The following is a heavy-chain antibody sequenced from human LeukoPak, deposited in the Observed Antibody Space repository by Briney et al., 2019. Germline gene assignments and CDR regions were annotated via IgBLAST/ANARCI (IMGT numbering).Heavy chain of an antibody. V-gene: IGHV3-74*01. CDR3: PRGLPMWGGWFDP. CDR1: GFTFSTYA. Sequence: GGSLRLSCAASGFTFSTYAMHWVRQAPGKGLVWVSRINSDGSSTNYADSVKGRFTISRDNAKNTLYLQMNSLRAEDTAVYYCPRGLPMWGGWFDPWGQGTLVTVSS. J-gene: IGHJ5*02. CDR2: INSDGSST. D-gene: IGHD3-16*01.